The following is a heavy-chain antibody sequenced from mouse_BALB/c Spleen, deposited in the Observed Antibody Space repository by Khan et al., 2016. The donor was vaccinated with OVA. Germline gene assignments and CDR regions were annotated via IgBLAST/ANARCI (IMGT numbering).Heavy chain of an antibody. J-gene: IGHJ4*01. V-gene: IGHV2-6-1*01. CDR1: GFLLTNYG. CDR2: IWSDGNT. D-gene: IGHD2-10*01. Sequence: QVQLKQSGPGLVAPSQSLSITCAISGFLLTNYGVHWVRQPPGKGLEWLVVIWSDGNTTYNSDLKSRMTVPKENSKSQVFLEMNSLQTDDTAMYFCARQPYYHYNIMDYWGRGGSVT. CDR3: ARQPYYHYNIMDY.